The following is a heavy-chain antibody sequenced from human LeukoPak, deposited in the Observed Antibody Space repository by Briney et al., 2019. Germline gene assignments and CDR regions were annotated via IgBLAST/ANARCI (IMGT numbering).Heavy chain of an antibody. D-gene: IGHD5-18*01. J-gene: IGHJ6*02. Sequence: SWVRQAPGKGLEWIGYIYYSGSTYYNPSLKSRVTISVDTSKNQFSLKLSSVTAADTAVYYCARDRSVTQLTHYGMDVWGQGTTVTVSS. V-gene: IGHV4-31*02. CDR3: ARDRSVTQLTHYGMDV. CDR2: IYYSGST.